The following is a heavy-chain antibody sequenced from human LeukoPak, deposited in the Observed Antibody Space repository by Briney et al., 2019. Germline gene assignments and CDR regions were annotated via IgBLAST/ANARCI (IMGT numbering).Heavy chain of an antibody. Sequence: ASVKVSCKASGGTFSSYAISWVRQAPGQGLEWMGGIIPIFGTANYAQKFQGRVTITADESTSTAYMELSSLRSEDTAVYYCASRLPYCSSTSCYTGRGYYYYYMDVWGKGTTVTVSS. CDR2: IIPIFGTA. V-gene: IGHV1-69*13. J-gene: IGHJ6*03. CDR1: GGTFSSYA. CDR3: ASRLPYCSSTSCYTGRGYYYYYMDV. D-gene: IGHD2-2*02.